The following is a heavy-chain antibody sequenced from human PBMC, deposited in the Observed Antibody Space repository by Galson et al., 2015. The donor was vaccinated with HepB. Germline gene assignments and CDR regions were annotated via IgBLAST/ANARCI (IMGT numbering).Heavy chain of an antibody. CDR1: GFTVSSNY. V-gene: IGHV3-66*01. D-gene: IGHD2-2*02. Sequence: SLRLSCAASGFTVSSNYMSWVRQAPGKGLEWVSVIYSGGSTYYADSVKGRFTISRDNSKNTLYLQMNSLRAEDTAVYYCVKDVRDIVVVPAAIFDYWGQGTLVTVSS. CDR2: IYSGGST. CDR3: VKDVRDIVVVPAAIFDY. J-gene: IGHJ4*02.